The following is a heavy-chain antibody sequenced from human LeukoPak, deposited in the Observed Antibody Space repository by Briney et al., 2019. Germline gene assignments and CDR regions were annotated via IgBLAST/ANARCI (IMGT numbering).Heavy chain of an antibody. CDR1: GFTFSNYA. CDR3: AKDITFGGIIVGAFDY. D-gene: IGHD3-16*02. CDR2: ISGSGGNA. Sequence: PGGSLRLSCAASGFTFSNYAMTWVRQAPGKGLEWVSSISGSGGNAYYADSVKGRFTLSRDTSKNTLYLQMSSLRAEDTAVYYGAKDITFGGIIVGAFDYWGQGTLVTVSS. V-gene: IGHV3-23*01. J-gene: IGHJ4*02.